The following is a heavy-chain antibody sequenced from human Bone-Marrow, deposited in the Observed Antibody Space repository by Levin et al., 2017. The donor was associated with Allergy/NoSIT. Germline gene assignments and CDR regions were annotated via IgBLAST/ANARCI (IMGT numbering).Heavy chain of an antibody. CDR1: GFTFSSYS. D-gene: IGHD3-9*01. V-gene: IGHV3-21*01. J-gene: IGHJ4*02. CDR3: ARLARGSFDWRSPTDY. Sequence: GESLKISCAASGFTFSSYSMNWVRQAPGKGLEWVSSISSSSSYIYYADSVKGRFTISRDNAKNSLYLQMNSLRAEDTAVYYCARLARGSFDWRSPTDYWGQGTLVTVSS. CDR2: ISSSSSYI.